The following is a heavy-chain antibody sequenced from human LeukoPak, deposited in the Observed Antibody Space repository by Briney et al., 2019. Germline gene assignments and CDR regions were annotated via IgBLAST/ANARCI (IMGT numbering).Heavy chain of an antibody. CDR2: ISGSSGTI. CDR3: ARVGSSWLNFDY. V-gene: IGHV3-48*02. J-gene: IGHJ4*02. Sequence: PGGSLRLSCAASGFTFSSYWMSWVRQAPGKGLEWVSYISGSSGTISYADSVKGRFTISRDNAKNSLYLQMNSLRDEDTAIYYCARVGSSWLNFDYWGQGTLVTVSS. D-gene: IGHD6-13*01. CDR1: GFTFSSYW.